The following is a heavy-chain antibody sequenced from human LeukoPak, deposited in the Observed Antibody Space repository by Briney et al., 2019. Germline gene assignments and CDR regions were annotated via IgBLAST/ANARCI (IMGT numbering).Heavy chain of an antibody. Sequence: SETLSLTCTVSGGSISSHYWSWIRQPPGKGLEWIGYIYYSGSTNYNPSLKSRVTISVDTSKNQFSLKLSSVTAADTAVYYCARFYYYGSGSYYNSGFDYWGQGTLVTVSS. V-gene: IGHV4-59*11. D-gene: IGHD3-10*01. CDR1: GGSISSHY. CDR3: ARFYYYGSGSYYNSGFDY. J-gene: IGHJ4*02. CDR2: IYYSGST.